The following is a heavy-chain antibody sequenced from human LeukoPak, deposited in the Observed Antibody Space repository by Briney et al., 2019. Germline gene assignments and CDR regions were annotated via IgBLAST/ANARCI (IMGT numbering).Heavy chain of an antibody. V-gene: IGHV4-61*02. CDR1: GGSISSGSYY. CDR3: ARGGYCGGDCYFYY. Sequence: PSETLSLTCTVSGGSISSGSYYWSWTRQPAGKGLEWIGRIYTSGSTNYNASLKSRVTISVDTSKNQFSLKLSSVTAADTAVYYCARGGYCGGDCYFYYWGQGTLVTVSS. J-gene: IGHJ4*02. D-gene: IGHD2-21*02. CDR2: IYTSGST.